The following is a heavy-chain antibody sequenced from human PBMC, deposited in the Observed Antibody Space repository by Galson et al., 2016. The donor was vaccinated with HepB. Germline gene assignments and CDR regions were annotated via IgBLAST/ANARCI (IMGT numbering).Heavy chain of an antibody. CDR1: GGSISSGGFY. V-gene: IGHV4-31*03. J-gene: IGHJ5*02. CDR2: MYYSGHL. Sequence: TLSLTCSVSGGSISSGGFYWSWIRLRPGKGLEYIGYMYYSGHLYYNPSLKNRGTISVDTSKNQFSLRLTSVTAADTAVYYCARQKPLVGGRFDPWGQGTLVTVSS. D-gene: IGHD3-10*01. CDR3: ARQKPLVGGRFDP.